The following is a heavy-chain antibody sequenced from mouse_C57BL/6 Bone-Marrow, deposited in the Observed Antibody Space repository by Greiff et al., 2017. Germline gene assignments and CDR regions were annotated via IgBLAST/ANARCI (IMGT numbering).Heavy chain of an antibody. CDR1: GYTFTSYW. CDR2: IDPSDSYT. D-gene: IGHD2-2*01. CDR3: ARERLAGYFDV. V-gene: IGHV1-69*01. Sequence: QVQLQQSGAELVMPGASVKLSCKASGYTFTSYWMHWVKQRPGQGLEWIGEIDPSDSYTNYNQKFKGTSTLTVDNSSSTAYMQLSSRTSEDSAVYDCARERLAGYFDVWGTGTTVTVSS. J-gene: IGHJ1*03.